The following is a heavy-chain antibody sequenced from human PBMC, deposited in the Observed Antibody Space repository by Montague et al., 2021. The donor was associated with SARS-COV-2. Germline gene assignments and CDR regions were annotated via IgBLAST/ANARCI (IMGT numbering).Heavy chain of an antibody. CDR1: GASINSYY. J-gene: IGHJ4*02. CDR3: ARVQRGYYYGVGVSSHFDY. V-gene: IGHV4-59*01. CDR2: IYYSGST. Sequence: SETLSLTCCVSGASINSYYWSWIRQPPGQGLEWFGYIYYSGSTNYNPSLKSRVTISVDTSKSQFPLKLSSVTAADTAVYYCARVQRGYYYGVGVSSHFDYWGQGTLVTVSS. D-gene: IGHD3-10*01.